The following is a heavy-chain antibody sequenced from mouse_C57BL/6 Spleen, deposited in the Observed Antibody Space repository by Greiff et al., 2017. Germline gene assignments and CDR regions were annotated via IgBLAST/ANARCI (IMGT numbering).Heavy chain of an antibody. V-gene: IGHV5-4*03. CDR1: GFTFSSYA. CDR3: ARAKVDYYCSTFDY. D-gene: IGHD1-1*01. Sequence: EVKLVESGGGLVKPGGSLKLSCAASGFTFSSYAMSWVRQTPEKRLEWVATISDGGSYTYYPDNVKGRFTISRDNAKNNLYLQMSHLKSEDTAMDYCARAKVDYYCSTFDYWGQGTTLTVSS. CDR2: ISDGGSYT. J-gene: IGHJ2*01.